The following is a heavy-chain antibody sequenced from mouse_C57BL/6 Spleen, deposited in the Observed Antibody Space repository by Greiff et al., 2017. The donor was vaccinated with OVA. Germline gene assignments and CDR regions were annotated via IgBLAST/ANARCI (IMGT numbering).Heavy chain of an antibody. CDR2: ISYDGSN. CDR3: ASPYDGYYFAWFAY. CDR1: GYSITSGYY. J-gene: IGHJ3*01. D-gene: IGHD2-3*01. Sequence: VQLLESGPGLVKPSQSLSLTCSFTGYSITSGYYWNWNRQFPGNKLEWMGYISYDGSNNYNPSLKNRISITRDTSKNQFFLKLNSVTTEDTATYYCASPYDGYYFAWFAYWGQGTLVTVSA. V-gene: IGHV3-6*01.